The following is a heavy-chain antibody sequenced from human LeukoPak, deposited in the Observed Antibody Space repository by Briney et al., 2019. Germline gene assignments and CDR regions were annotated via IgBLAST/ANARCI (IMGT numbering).Heavy chain of an antibody. Sequence: PSETLSLTCTVSGGSISSYYWSWIRQPAGKGLEWIGRIYTSGSTNYNPSLKSRVTMSVDTSKNQFSLKLSSVTAADTAVYYCARGCYCSSTSCYYNWFDPWGQGTLVTVSS. CDR1: GGSISSYY. J-gene: IGHJ5*02. CDR3: ARGCYCSSTSCYYNWFDP. D-gene: IGHD2-2*01. V-gene: IGHV4-4*07. CDR2: IYTSGST.